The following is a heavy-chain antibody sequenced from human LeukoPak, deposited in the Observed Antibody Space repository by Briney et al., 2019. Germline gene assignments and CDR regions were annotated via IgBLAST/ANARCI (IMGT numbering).Heavy chain of an antibody. CDR3: AKVRSGGYYGANDY. CDR2: ISYDGSNK. Sequence: GRSLRLSCAASGFTFSSYGMHWARQAPGKGLEWVAVISYDGSNKYYADSVKGRFTISRDNSKNTLYLQMNSLRAEDTAVYYCAKVRSGGYYGANDYWGQGTLVTVSS. D-gene: IGHD3-10*01. V-gene: IGHV3-30*18. J-gene: IGHJ4*02. CDR1: GFTFSSYG.